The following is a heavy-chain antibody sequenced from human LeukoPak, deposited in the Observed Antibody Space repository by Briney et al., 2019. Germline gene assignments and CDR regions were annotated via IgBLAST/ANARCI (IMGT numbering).Heavy chain of an antibody. CDR3: ARGGGGYVGFDY. Sequence: GGSLRLSCTASAFTFSNYWMSWVRQAPGKGLEWVANIKQDGSEKYYVDSVKGRFTISRDNAKNSLYLQMNSLRAEDTAVYHCARGGGGYVGFDYWGQGTLVTVSS. D-gene: IGHD5-12*01. J-gene: IGHJ4*02. CDR2: IKQDGSEK. V-gene: IGHV3-7*03. CDR1: AFTFSNYW.